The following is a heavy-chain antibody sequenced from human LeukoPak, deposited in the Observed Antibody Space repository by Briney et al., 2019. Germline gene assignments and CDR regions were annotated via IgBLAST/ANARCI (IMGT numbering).Heavy chain of an antibody. Sequence: GSPRLPCSASDFTFSSYSMNWFRQAPGEGLEWVSSISSGGHNIFYGDPVKGRFTISRDNANNSLYLQMNSLRVEDTAVYYCARHGDGFYHGMDVWGQGTTVTVSS. CDR2: ISSGGHNI. D-gene: IGHD4-17*01. CDR3: ARHGDGFYHGMDV. J-gene: IGHJ6*01. CDR1: DFTFSSYS. V-gene: IGHV3-21*01.